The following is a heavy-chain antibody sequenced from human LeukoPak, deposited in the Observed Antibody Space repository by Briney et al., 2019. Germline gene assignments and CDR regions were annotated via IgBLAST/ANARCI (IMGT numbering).Heavy chain of an antibody. Sequence: GGSLRLSCAASGSTFSSYSMNWVRQAPGKGLEWVSSISSTSSYMYYADSMKGRFIISRDNAKNSLYLQMNSLRAEDTAVYYCARASSGWAVDLYYFDHWGQGTLVTVSS. V-gene: IGHV3-21*01. CDR1: GSTFSSYS. J-gene: IGHJ4*02. CDR2: ISSTSSYM. CDR3: ARASSGWAVDLYYFDH. D-gene: IGHD6-19*01.